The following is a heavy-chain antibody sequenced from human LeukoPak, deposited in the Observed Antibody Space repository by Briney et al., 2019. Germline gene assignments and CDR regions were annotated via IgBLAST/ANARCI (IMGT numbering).Heavy chain of an antibody. J-gene: IGHJ4*02. CDR3: ARSRFYFDY. V-gene: IGHV3-7*01. Sequence: PGGSLRLSCAASGFSFSNAWMGWVRQAPGKGLEWVAKIKPDGSEKDHVDSVKGRFTISRDNAKNSLYLQLNSLRAEDTAVYYCARSRFYFDYWGQGTLVTVSS. CDR1: GFSFSNAW. CDR2: IKPDGSEK.